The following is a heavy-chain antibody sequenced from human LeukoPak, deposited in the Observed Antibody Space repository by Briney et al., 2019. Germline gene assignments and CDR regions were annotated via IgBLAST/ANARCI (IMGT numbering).Heavy chain of an antibody. CDR3: ARDLPWFDS. CDR1: GFTFSSYS. J-gene: IGHJ5*01. V-gene: IGHV3-48*04. Sequence: PGGSLRLSCAASGFTFSSYSMNWVRQAPGQGLEWVSQISDSGSTIHYAESVKGRFTISRDNAKNSLYLEMHSLRAEDTAVYYCARDLPWFDSWGQGTLVTVSS. CDR2: ISDSGSTI.